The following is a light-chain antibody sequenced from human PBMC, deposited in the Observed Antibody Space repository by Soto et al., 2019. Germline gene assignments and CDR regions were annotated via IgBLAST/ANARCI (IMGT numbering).Light chain of an antibody. CDR1: SSDVGGYNY. J-gene: IGLJ2*01. CDR3: SSYAGSNNFVV. V-gene: IGLV2-8*01. CDR2: EVS. Sequence: QSALTQPPSXXXSXXXXXXISCTGTSSDVGGYNYVSWYQQHPGKAPKLMIYEVSKRPSGVPDRFSGSKSGNTASLTVSGLQAEDEADYYCSSYAGSNNFVVFGGGTKLTVL.